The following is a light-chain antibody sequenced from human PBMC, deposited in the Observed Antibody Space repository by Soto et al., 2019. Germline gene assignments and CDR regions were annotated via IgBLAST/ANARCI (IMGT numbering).Light chain of an antibody. CDR2: DVT. V-gene: IGLV2-14*03. CDR1: SFDVGGYNY. Sequence: QSVLTQPASVSGSPGQSITISCTGTSFDVGGYNYVSWYQQHPGKAPKTLIYDVTNRPSGFSNLFSGSKSGNTAPLTISDLQTEEEAYYYCSSDTAYSRGVFGGGTKLTVL. J-gene: IGLJ3*02. CDR3: SSDTAYSRGV.